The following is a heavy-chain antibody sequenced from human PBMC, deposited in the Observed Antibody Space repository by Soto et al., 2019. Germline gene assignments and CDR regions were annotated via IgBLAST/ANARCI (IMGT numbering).Heavy chain of an antibody. V-gene: IGHV3-23*01. CDR3: AKGGRGSGWYGGEN. CDR1: GFTFSSYA. Sequence: GGSLRLSCAASGFTFSSYAMSWVRQAPGKGLEWVSAISGSGGSTYYADSVKGRFTISRDNSKNTLYLQMNSLRAEDTAVYYCAKGGRGSGWYGGENWGQGTLVTVSS. D-gene: IGHD6-19*01. CDR2: ISGSGGST. J-gene: IGHJ4*02.